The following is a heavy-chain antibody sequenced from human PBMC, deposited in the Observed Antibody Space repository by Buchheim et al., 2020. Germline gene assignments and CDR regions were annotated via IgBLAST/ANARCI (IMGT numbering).Heavy chain of an antibody. CDR3: ARADRWLQLGAFDI. J-gene: IGHJ3*02. CDR2: IWYDGSNK. CDR1: GFTFSSYG. V-gene: IGHV3-33*01. Sequence: QVQLVESGGGVVQPGRSLRLSCAASGFTFSSYGMHWVRQAPGKGLEWVAVIWYDGSNKYYADSVKGRFPISRDNSQNTLYLQMNSLRAEDTAVYYCARADRWLQLGAFDIWGQGT. D-gene: IGHD5-24*01.